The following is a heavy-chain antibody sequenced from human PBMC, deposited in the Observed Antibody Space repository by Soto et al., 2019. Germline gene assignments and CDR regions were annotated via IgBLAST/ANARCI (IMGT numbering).Heavy chain of an antibody. D-gene: IGHD3-10*01. Sequence: GGSLRLSCAAAGFTFSIYGMHWGGEAPGKGLEWVAVISYDGSNKYYADSVKGRFTISRDNSKNTLYLQMNSLRAEDTAVYYCAKDLITMVRGVIITDYYYYYGMDVWGQGTTVTVSS. J-gene: IGHJ6*02. CDR3: AKDLITMVRGVIITDYYYYYGMDV. CDR1: GFTFSIYG. V-gene: IGHV3-30*18. CDR2: ISYDGSNK.